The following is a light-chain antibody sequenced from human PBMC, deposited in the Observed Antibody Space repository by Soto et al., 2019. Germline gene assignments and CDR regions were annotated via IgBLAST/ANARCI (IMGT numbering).Light chain of an antibody. V-gene: IGKV3-20*01. Sequence: ETTLTQSPDTLSLSPGEGVTLSCRASQIIGSAYLAWYQQKPGQAPRLLIFGASTRATGTPHRFSGSGSGTDFTLTISALESEDVGVYYCQHYGRSPSFGRGTKVEIK. CDR1: QIIGSAY. J-gene: IGKJ1*01. CDR2: GAS. CDR3: QHYGRSPS.